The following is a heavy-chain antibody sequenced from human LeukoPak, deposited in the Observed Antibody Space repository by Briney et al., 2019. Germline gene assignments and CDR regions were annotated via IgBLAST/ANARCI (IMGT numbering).Heavy chain of an antibody. V-gene: IGHV4-34*01. D-gene: IGHD1-26*01. Sequence: SETLSLTCAVYGGSFSGYYWSWIRQPPGKGLEWIGEINHSGSTNYNPSLKSRVTISVDTSKNQFSLKLSSVTAADTAVYYCARHEWELLPPYYFDYWGQGTLVTVSS. CDR2: INHSGST. CDR3: ARHEWELLPPYYFDY. J-gene: IGHJ4*02. CDR1: GGSFSGYY.